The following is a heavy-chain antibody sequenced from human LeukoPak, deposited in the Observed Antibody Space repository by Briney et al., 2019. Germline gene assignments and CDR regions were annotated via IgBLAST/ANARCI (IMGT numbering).Heavy chain of an antibody. D-gene: IGHD1-26*01. J-gene: IGHJ3*01. V-gene: IGHV3-30*18. CDR2: ISYDGNTI. CDR1: GFSFSSYG. CDR3: AKDLSAVGVHDSFDL. Sequence: PWGSLSLTCAASGFSFSSYGMHWVRQAPGKGLEWLTVISYDGNTIYYADSVKGRFTIYIDNSKNTLYLQMNSLRIEDTAVYYCAKDLSAVGVHDSFDLWGQGTMVTVSS.